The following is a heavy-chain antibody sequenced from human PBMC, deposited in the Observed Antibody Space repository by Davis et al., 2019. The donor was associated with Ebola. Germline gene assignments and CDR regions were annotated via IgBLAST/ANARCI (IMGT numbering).Heavy chain of an antibody. V-gene: IGHV4-59*11. CDR3: ARAQFPTTSDH. CDR1: GGSISSHY. Sequence: MPSETLSLTCTVSGGSISSHYWSWIRQTPEKGLEWIGYIYYSGSTYYNPSLKSRVTISVDTSKNQFSLKPSSVTAADTAVYYCARAQFPTTSDHWGQGTLVTVSS. CDR2: IYYSGST. J-gene: IGHJ4*02. D-gene: IGHD1-1*01.